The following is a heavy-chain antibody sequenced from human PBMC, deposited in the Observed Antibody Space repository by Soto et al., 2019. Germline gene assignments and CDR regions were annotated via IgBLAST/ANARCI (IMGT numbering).Heavy chain of an antibody. CDR1: SGSLSSEC. CDR3: TRHWDWGSLGY. V-gene: IGHV4-59*08. Sequence: SETLSLPCTVSSGSLSSECWLLIRQPPGKGMEWIGFIYYSGSINYNPSFESRVAISVDTSKNQFSLNLTSVTAADTAVYYCTRHWDWGSLGYWGQGTLVTVSS. J-gene: IGHJ4*02. CDR2: IYYSGSI. D-gene: IGHD3-16*01.